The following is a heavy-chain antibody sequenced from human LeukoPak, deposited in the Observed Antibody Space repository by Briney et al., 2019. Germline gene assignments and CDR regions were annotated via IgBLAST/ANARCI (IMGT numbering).Heavy chain of an antibody. CDR3: TTVGNPAYFAS. CDR2: LTSRTDGGTT. D-gene: IGHD1-14*01. V-gene: IGHV3-15*01. J-gene: IGHJ4*02. Sequence: PGRSLRLSCAASGFTFSTYGMHWVRQGPGRGLEWVGRLTSRTDGGTTDYAAPVKGRFTISRDDSKNTLYLQMNSLKTEDTAVYYCTTVGNPAYFASWGQGTLVTVSS. CDR1: GFTFSTYG.